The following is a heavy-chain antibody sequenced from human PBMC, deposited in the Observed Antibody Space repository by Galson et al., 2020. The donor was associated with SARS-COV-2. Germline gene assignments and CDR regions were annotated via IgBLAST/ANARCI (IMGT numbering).Heavy chain of an antibody. J-gene: IGHJ4*02. CDR2: INYSGST. D-gene: IGHD3-22*01. CDR1: GGSISSISYY. V-gene: IGHV4-39*07. CDR3: ARTYYSDSSGYEGGYLDY. Sequence: SETLSLTCTVSGGSISSISYYWGWIRQPPGKGLEWIGSINYSGSTTYNPSLKSRVSILVHTSKNQFSLRLTSVTAADTALYYCARTYYSDSSGYEGGYLDYWGQGTLVSVSS.